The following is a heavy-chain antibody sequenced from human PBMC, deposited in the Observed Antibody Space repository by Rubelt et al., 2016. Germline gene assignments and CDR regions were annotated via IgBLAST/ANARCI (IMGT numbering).Heavy chain of an antibody. CDR3: ARDRVAVRGCFDS. CDR2: IWYDGGNK. J-gene: IGHJ5*01. Sequence: GRSLRLSCAASGFTFSNYGMHWVRQAPGKGLAWVAIIWYDGGNKYYADSVKGRFTISRDNSKNTLYLQMNSLRVEDTGGYYCARDRVAVRGCFDSWGQGTLVTVSS. V-gene: IGHV3-33*01. D-gene: IGHD6-6*01. CDR1: GFTFSNYG.